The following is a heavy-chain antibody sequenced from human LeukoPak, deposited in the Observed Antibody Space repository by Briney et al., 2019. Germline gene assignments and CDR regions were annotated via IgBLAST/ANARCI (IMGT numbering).Heavy chain of an antibody. CDR1: GFTVSNKY. CDR3: ARENGVLTGYPLDC. CDR2: INSDGTT. J-gene: IGHJ4*02. V-gene: IGHV3-66*02. D-gene: IGHD3-9*01. Sequence: GGSLRLSCAASGFTVSNKYMNWVRQAPGKGLEWVSLINSDGTTYYAESVKGRFTISRDNSKNTLYLQMNSLRDDDTAVYYCARENGVLTGYPLDCWGQGTLVTVSS.